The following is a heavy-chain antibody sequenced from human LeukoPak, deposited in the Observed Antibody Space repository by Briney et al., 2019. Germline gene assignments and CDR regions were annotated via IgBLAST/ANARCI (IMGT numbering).Heavy chain of an antibody. D-gene: IGHD2-15*01. CDR3: ARWGRIDPRMRKGTFDP. CDR1: GGSFSGYY. J-gene: IGHJ5*02. CDR2: INHSGST. V-gene: IGHV4-34*01. Sequence: SETLSLTCAVYGGSFSGYYWSWIRQPPGKGLEWIGEINHSGSTNYNPSLKSRVTISVDTSKNQFSLKLSSVTAADTAVYYCARWGRIDPRMRKGTFDPWGQGILVTVSS.